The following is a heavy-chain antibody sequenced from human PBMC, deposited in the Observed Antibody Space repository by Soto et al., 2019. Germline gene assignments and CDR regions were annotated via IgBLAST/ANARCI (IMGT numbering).Heavy chain of an antibody. CDR3: TTEELVSSSSSDNDAFDI. V-gene: IGHV3-15*01. D-gene: IGHD6-6*01. Sequence: GGSLRLSCAASGFTFSNAWMSWVRQAPGKGLEWVGRIKSKTDGGTIDYAAPVKGRFTISRDDSKNTLYLQMNSLKTEDTAVYYCTTEELVSSSSSDNDAFDIWGQGTMVTVSS. J-gene: IGHJ3*02. CDR2: IKSKTDGGTI. CDR1: GFTFSNAW.